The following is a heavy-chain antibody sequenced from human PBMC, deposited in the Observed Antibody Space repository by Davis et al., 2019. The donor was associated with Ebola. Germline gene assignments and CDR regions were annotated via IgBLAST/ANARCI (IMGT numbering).Heavy chain of an antibody. J-gene: IGHJ6*04. CDR3: AKDQYSGYDSDLYYYYYGVDV. V-gene: IGHV3-30*18. CDR1: GFTFSSYG. D-gene: IGHD5-12*01. CDR2: ISYDGSNK. Sequence: GESLKISCAASGFTFSSYGMHWVRQAPGKGLEWVAVISYDGSNKYYADSVKGRFTISRDNSKNTLYLQMNSLRAEDTAVYYCAKDQYSGYDSDLYYYYYGVDVWGKGTTVTVSS.